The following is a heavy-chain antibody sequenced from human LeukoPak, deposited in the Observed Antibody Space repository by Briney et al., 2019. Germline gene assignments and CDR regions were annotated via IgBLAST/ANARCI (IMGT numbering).Heavy chain of an antibody. CDR2: IYPGDSDI. D-gene: IGHD6-19*01. CDR3: ARRDVGAWYYFDY. CDR1: GYTFNTYW. J-gene: IGHJ4*02. Sequence: GESLKISCKGSGYTFNTYWVGWVRQMPGKGLEWIGIIYPGDSDIRYSPSFRGQVTISADKSSSTAYLQWSSLKASDTAMYYCARRDVGAWYYFDYWGQGTLVTVSS. V-gene: IGHV5-51*01.